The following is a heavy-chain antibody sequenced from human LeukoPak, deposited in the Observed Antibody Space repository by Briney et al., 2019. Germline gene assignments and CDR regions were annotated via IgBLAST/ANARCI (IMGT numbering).Heavy chain of an antibody. V-gene: IGHV4-4*02. CDR1: GGSISSSNW. D-gene: IGHD5-18*01. Sequence: SGTLSLTCAVSGGSISSSNWWSWVRQPPGKGLEWIGEIYHSGSTNYNPSLKSRVPISVDKSKNQFSLKLSSVTAADAAVYYCASGRYSYGHFDYWGQGTLVTVSS. J-gene: IGHJ4*02. CDR3: ASGRYSYGHFDY. CDR2: IYHSGST.